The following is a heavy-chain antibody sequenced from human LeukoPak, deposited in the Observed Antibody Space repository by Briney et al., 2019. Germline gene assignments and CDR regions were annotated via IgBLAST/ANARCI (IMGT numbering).Heavy chain of an antibody. J-gene: IGHJ4*02. CDR1: GFTFSSYG. V-gene: IGHV3-30*18. CDR3: ANQGWADSSGYDY. CDR2: ISYDGSNK. D-gene: IGHD3-22*01. Sequence: GGSLRLSCAASGFTFSSYGMHWVRQAPGKGLEWVAVISYDGSNKYYADSVKGRFTISRDNSKSTLYLQMNSLRAEDTAVYYCANQGWADSSGYDYWGQGTLVTVSS.